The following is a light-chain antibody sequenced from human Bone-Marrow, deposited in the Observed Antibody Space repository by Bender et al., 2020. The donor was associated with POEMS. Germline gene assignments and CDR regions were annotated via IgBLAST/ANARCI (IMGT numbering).Light chain of an antibody. Sequence: SYELTQPPSVSVSPGQTASITCSADKLGDQSVCWYQQKPGQSPVLVIYQDFKRPSGIPGRFFGSNSGTTATLTISGTQAMDEADYYCQAWDGSTVVFGGGTKLTVL. CDR1: KLGDQS. J-gene: IGLJ2*01. CDR3: QAWDGSTVV. V-gene: IGLV3-1*01. CDR2: QDF.